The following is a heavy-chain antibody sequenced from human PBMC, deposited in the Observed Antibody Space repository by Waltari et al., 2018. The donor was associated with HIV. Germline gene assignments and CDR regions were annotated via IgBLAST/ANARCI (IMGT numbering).Heavy chain of an antibody. D-gene: IGHD6-13*01. CDR2: ISGSGGST. Sequence: EVQVLESGGDLVQPGGSLRLSCAASGFTFSNYGLSWVGQAPGKGLEWVSTISGSGGSTYYADSVKGRFTVSRDNSKNTLYLQMNSLRAEDTAVYFCVKEHQYSHSWYSYYGMDVWGQGTTVTVSS. V-gene: IGHV3-23*01. J-gene: IGHJ6*02. CDR3: VKEHQYSHSWYSYYGMDV. CDR1: GFTFSNYG.